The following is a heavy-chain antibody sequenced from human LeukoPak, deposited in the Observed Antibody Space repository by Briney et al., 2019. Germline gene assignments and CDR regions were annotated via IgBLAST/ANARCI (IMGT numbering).Heavy chain of an antibody. CDR1: GYTFTTYG. CDR2: ISTYNGNT. V-gene: IGHV1-18*01. D-gene: IGHD4-17*01. Sequence: ASVKVSCKASGYTFTTYGITWVRQAPGQGLEWMGWISTYNGNTDYTQKLQGRATMTTDTSTSTAYMELRSLRSDDTALYYCARTYGDYDGSYWYFDLWGRGTLVTVSS. CDR3: ARTYGDYDGSYWYFDL. J-gene: IGHJ2*01.